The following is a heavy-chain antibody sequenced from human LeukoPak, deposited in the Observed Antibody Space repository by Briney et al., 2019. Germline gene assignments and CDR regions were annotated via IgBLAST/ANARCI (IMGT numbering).Heavy chain of an antibody. D-gene: IGHD3-16*02. CDR2: IYYSGST. V-gene: IGHV4-39*01. CDR3: ARRLYSYCDY. Sequence: SETLSLTCTVSGGSISSSSYYWGWIRQPPGKGLEWIGNIYYSGSTYYNPSLKSRVTISVDTSKNQFSLKLSSVTAADTAVYYCARRLYSYCDYWGQGTLVTVSS. CDR1: GGSISSSSYY. J-gene: IGHJ4*02.